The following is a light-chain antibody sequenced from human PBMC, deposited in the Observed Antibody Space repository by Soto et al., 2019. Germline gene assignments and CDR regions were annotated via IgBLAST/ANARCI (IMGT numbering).Light chain of an antibody. CDR2: DTS. CDR3: LLPYSGARPV. CDR1: TGAVTSGHY. Sequence: QAVVTQEPSLTVSPGGTVTLTCGSSTGAVTSGHYPYWFQQKPGQAPRTLIYDTSNKHSWTPARFSGSLLGGKAALTLSGAQPEDEAEYCCLLPYSGARPVFGGGTTLTV. V-gene: IGLV7-46*01. J-gene: IGLJ2*01.